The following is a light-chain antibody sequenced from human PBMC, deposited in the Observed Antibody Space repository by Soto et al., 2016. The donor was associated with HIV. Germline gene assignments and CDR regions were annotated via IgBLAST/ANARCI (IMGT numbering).Light chain of an antibody. Sequence: DIQMTQSPASLSASVGDRVAISCRASQGIANYVAWYQKKAGKSPKLLIYGASTLQPGVPSRFSGRGSGTDFTLTINSLQPEDVATYYCQKYYNVPYTFGQGTKVEIK. V-gene: IGKV1-27*01. CDR1: QGIANY. CDR3: QKYYNVPYT. J-gene: IGKJ1*01. CDR2: GAS.